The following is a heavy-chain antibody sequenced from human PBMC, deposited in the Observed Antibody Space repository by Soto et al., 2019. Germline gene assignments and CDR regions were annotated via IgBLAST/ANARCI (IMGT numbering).Heavy chain of an antibody. V-gene: IGHV1-3*01. CDR1: GYTFTSYA. D-gene: IGHD4-17*01. Sequence: ASVKVSCKASGYTFTSYAMHWVRQAPGQRLEWMGWINAGNGNTKYSQKFQGRVTITRDTSASTAYMELSSLRSEDTAVYYCARVVPDYGGNSGNWFDPWGQGTLVTVSS. CDR2: INAGNGNT. J-gene: IGHJ5*02. CDR3: ARVVPDYGGNSGNWFDP.